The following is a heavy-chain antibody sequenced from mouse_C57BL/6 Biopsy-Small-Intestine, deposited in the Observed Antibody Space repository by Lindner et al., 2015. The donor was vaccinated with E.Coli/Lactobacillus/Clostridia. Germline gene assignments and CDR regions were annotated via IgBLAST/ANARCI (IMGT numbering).Heavy chain of an antibody. CDR1: GYTFTSYG. J-gene: IGHJ1*03. CDR2: IYPRSGKT. D-gene: IGHD1-1*01. CDR3: ARDGSSYNGWYFDV. Sequence: VQLQSLEAELARPGASVKLSCKASGYTFTSYGISWVKQRTGQGLEWIGEIYPRSGKTYYNEKFKGKATLTADKSSSTAYMEFRSLTSEDSAVYFCARDGSSYNGWYFDVWGTGTTVTVSS. V-gene: IGHV1-81*01.